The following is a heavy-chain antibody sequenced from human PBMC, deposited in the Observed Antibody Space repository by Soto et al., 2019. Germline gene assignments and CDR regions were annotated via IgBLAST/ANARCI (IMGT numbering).Heavy chain of an antibody. CDR1: GGSISGYY. D-gene: IGHD2-21*01. J-gene: IGHJ6*02. Sequence: SETLSLTCTVSGGSISGYYWSWIRQPPGKGLEWIGYMYNTGSTVYNPSFKSRVTISVDTSKNQFSLKLNSVTAADTAVYYCARDLFCYCGTDRYPLSFWAQGSTVTVSS. CDR3: ARDLFCYCGTDRYPLSF. CDR2: MYNTGST. V-gene: IGHV4-59*01.